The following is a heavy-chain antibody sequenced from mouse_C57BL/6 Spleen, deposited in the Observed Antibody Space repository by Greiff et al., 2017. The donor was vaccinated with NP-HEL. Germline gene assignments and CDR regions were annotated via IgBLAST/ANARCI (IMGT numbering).Heavy chain of an antibody. CDR2: IFPGSGST. Sequence: QVQLQQSGPELVKPGASVKISCKASGYTFTDYYINWVKQRPGQGLEWIGWIFPGSGSTYYNEKFKGKATLTVDKSSSTAYMLLSSLTSEDSAVYFCARGRRITTVVEGSNYFDYWGQGTTLTVSS. V-gene: IGHV1-75*01. J-gene: IGHJ2*01. CDR1: GYTFTDYY. CDR3: ARGRRITTVVEGSNYFDY. D-gene: IGHD1-1*01.